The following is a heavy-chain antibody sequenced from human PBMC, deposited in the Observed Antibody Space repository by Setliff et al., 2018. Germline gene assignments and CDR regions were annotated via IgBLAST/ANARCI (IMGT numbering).Heavy chain of an antibody. CDR1: GFTFGSNW. CDR2: IYSDGSMT. V-gene: IGHV3-74*01. Sequence: PGGSLRLSCAASGFTFGSNWMNWVRQAPGKGLVWVSRIYSDGSMTDYADSVKGRFTISRDNARNILYLQMNSLRAEDTAVYFCARLALTGYDTSGYYYALDYYYYMDVWGKGTTVTVSS. J-gene: IGHJ6*03. CDR3: ARLALTGYDTSGYYYALDYYYYMDV. D-gene: IGHD3-22*01.